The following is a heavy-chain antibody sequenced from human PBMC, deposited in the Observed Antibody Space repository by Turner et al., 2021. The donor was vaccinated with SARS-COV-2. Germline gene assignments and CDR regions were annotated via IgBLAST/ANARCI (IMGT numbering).Heavy chain of an antibody. J-gene: IGHJ3*01. CDR2: ISWKKDVV. Sequence: SLRLSCAASGFIFAVDVMHWVRQLPGKGLEWVSGISWKKDVVGYADSVKGRFPISRDSAENSLYLQMSSLRPEDTAFYYCVKRQSTAWYNLQDVFDVWGRGTLVTVSS. CDR1: GFIFAVDV. D-gene: IGHD1-1*01. CDR3: VKRQSTAWYNLQDVFDV. V-gene: IGHV3-9*01.